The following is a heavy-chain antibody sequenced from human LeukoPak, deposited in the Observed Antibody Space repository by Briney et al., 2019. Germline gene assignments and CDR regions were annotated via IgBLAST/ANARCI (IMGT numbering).Heavy chain of an antibody. CDR2: IRSKANSYAT. D-gene: IGHD1-26*01. Sequence: GGSLRLSCAASGFTFSGSAMHWVRQASGKGLEWVGRIRSKANSYATAYAASVKGRFTISRDDSKNTAYLQMNSLRTEDTAVYYCTRPSGSPPLRGQGTLVTVSS. CDR3: TRPSGSPPL. V-gene: IGHV3-73*01. CDR1: GFTFSGSA. J-gene: IGHJ4*02.